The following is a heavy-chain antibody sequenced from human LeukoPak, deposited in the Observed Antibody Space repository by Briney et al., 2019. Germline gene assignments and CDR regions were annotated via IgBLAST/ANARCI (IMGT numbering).Heavy chain of an antibody. CDR3: ARDQGRLEWLSSAPL. V-gene: IGHV4-30-4*01. J-gene: IGHJ4*02. CDR1: GGSISSGDYY. CDR2: IYYSGST. Sequence: SETLSLTCTVSGGSISSGDYYWSWIRQPPGKGPEWIGYIYYSGSTYYNPSLKSRVTISVDTSKNQFSLKLSSVTAADTAVYYCARDQGRLEWLSSAPLWGQGTLVTVSS. D-gene: IGHD3-3*01.